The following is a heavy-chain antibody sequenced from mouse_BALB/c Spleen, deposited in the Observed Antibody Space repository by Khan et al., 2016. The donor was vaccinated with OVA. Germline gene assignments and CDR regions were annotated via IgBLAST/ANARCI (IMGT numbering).Heavy chain of an antibody. V-gene: IGHV1S135*01. CDR1: GYSFTTYY. CDR3: ARHGTSSWFSY. D-gene: IGHD1-1*01. Sequence: LQQSGPELMKPGASVKISCKASGYSFTTYYIHWVKQSHGETLEWIGYIDPFNGGNTYNQKFKGKATLTVDKSSSTAYMHLSGLTSADSALYYCARHGTSSWFSYWGQGTLVTVSA. CDR2: IDPFNGGN. J-gene: IGHJ3*01.